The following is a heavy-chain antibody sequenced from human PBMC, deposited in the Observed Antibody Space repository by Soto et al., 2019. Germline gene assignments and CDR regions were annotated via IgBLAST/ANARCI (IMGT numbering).Heavy chain of an antibody. CDR3: ARVYYGMDV. V-gene: IGHV4-59*11. J-gene: IGHJ6*02. Sequence: PSETLSLTCTVSGGSINNHYWSWIRQPPGKGLEWIGYIYYTGSTNYNPSLKSRVTISVDTSKNQFSLKLNSVTAADTAVYYCARVYYGMDVWGPGTTVTVSS. CDR2: IYYTGST. CDR1: GGSINNHY.